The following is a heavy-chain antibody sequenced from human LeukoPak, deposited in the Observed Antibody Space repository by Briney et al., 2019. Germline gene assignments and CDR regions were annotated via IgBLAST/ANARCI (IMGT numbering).Heavy chain of an antibody. CDR2: LYISGST. V-gene: IGHV4-4*07. CDR1: GGSISSYY. CDR3: ASFTASTRAFDI. J-gene: IGHJ3*02. D-gene: IGHD2-21*02. Sequence: PWETLNLTCTVSGGSISSYYWTWVRQPAGKGLEWIGRLYISGSTNYYPSLWSRVTMSADTSKNQFSLKLSSVTVADTAVYYCASFTASTRAFDIWGQGAMVTVSS.